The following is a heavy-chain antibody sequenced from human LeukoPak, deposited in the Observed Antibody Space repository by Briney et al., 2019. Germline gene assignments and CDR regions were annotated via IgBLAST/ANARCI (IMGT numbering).Heavy chain of an antibody. J-gene: IGHJ6*03. Sequence: ASVKVSCKASGGTFSSYAISWVRQAPGQGLEWMGGIIPIFGTANYAQKFQGRVTIITDESMSTAYMELSSLRSEDTAVYYCARDSFGPVPYMDVWGKGTTVTVSS. CDR3: ARDSFGPVPYMDV. D-gene: IGHD3-16*01. CDR2: IIPIFGTA. V-gene: IGHV1-69*05. CDR1: GGTFSSYA.